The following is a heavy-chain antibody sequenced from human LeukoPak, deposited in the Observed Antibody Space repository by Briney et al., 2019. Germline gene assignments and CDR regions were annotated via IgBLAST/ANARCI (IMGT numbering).Heavy chain of an antibody. Sequence: GGSLRLSCAASGFTFSSYSMNWVRQAPGKGLEWVSYISSSSSTIYYADSVEGRFTISRDNAKNSLYLQMNSLRAEDTAVYYCARDLSDYGDYDWFDPWGQEPWSPSPQ. CDR3: ARDLSDYGDYDWFDP. CDR2: ISSSSSTI. CDR1: GFTFSSYS. D-gene: IGHD4-17*01. J-gene: IGHJ5*02. V-gene: IGHV3-48*01.